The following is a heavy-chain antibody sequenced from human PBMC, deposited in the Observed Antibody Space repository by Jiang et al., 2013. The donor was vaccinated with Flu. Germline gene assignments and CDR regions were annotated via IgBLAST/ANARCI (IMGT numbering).Heavy chain of an antibody. CDR1: GGSISSGGYY. CDR2: IYYSGST. Sequence: GSGLVKPSQTLSLTCTVSGGSISSGGYYWSWIRQHPGKGLEWIGYIYYSGSTYYNPSLKSRVTISVDTSKNQFSLKLSSVTAADTAVYYCAGVNELLLNAFDIWGQGTMVTVSS. V-gene: IGHV4-31*03. J-gene: IGHJ3*02. CDR3: AGVNELLLNAFDI. D-gene: IGHD6-6*01.